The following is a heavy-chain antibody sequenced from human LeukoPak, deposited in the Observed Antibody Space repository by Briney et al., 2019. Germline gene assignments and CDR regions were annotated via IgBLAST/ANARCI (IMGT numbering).Heavy chain of an antibody. D-gene: IGHD6-19*01. V-gene: IGHV4-39*07. J-gene: IGHJ4*02. CDR2: IYYSGSP. Sequence: SETLSPTCTVSGDSISSSSSYWGWIRQPPGEGLEWIGSIYYSGSPYYNPSLKSRVTISVDTSKNQFSVKLSSVTAADTAVYYCARSIRGYSSGWYYFDYWGQGTLITVSS. CDR1: GDSISSSSSY. CDR3: ARSIRGYSSGWYYFDY.